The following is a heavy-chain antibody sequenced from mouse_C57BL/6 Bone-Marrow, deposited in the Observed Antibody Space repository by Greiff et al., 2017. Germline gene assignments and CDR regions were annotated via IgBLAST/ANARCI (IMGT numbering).Heavy chain of an antibody. CDR1: GYTFTSYW. Sequence: QVQLQQPGAELVMPGASVKLSCKASGYTFTSYWMHWVKQRPGQGLEWIGEIDPSDSYTNYNQKFKGKSTLTVDKSSSTAYMQLSSLTSEDSAVYYCARCDGYLDYWGQGTTLTVSS. CDR2: IDPSDSYT. J-gene: IGHJ2*01. CDR3: ARCDGYLDY. V-gene: IGHV1-69*01. D-gene: IGHD2-3*01.